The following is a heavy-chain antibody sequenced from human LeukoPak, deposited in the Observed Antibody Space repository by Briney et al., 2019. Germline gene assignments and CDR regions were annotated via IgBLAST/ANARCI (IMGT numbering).Heavy chain of an antibody. CDR2: IIPILGIA. CDR1: GGTFSSNA. CDR3: ARLAPAVTMRPSSDY. D-gene: IGHD4-17*01. J-gene: IGHJ4*02. V-gene: IGHV1-69*04. Sequence: SVKVSCKASGGTFSSNAISWVRQAPGQGLEWMGRIIPILGIANYAQKFQGRVTITADKSTSTAYMELSSLRSEDTAVYYCARLAPAVTMRPSSDYWGQGTLVTVSS.